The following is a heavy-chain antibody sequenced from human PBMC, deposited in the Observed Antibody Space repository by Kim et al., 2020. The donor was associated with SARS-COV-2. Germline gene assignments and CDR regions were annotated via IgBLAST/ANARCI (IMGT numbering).Heavy chain of an antibody. V-gene: IGHV3-33*06. J-gene: IGHJ4*02. CDR3: AKAPADGDYYY. D-gene: IGHD4-17*01. Sequence: GGSLRLSCAASGFIFRNYGMHWVRQAPGKGLEWVAVIGYDGSIKYYADSVKGRFTISRDNSKNTLYLQMNSLRAEDTAVYYCAKAPADGDYYYWGQGTLVTVSS. CDR1: GFIFRNYG. CDR2: IGYDGSIK.